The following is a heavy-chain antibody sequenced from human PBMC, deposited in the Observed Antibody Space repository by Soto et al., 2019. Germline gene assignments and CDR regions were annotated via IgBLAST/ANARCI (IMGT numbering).Heavy chain of an antibody. CDR1: GGSISSYY. V-gene: IGHV4-59*01. Sequence: PSETLSLTCTVSGGSISSYYWSWIRQPPGKGLEWIGYIYYSGSTNYNPSLKSRVTISVDTSKNQFSLKLSSVTAADTAVYYCARGVGGYDFWSGYPNPYYFDYWGQGTLVT. CDR3: ARGVGGYDFWSGYPNPYYFDY. D-gene: IGHD3-3*01. J-gene: IGHJ4*02. CDR2: IYYSGST.